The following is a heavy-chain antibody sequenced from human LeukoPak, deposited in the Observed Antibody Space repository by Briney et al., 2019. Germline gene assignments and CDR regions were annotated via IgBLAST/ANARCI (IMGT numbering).Heavy chain of an antibody. CDR2: IYYSGTT. J-gene: IGHJ4*02. Sequence: PSETLSLTCTVSGGSISNAAYYWSWIRQHPGKGLEWIGYIYYSGTTYYNPSLKSRATILVDTSKNQFSLTVSSVTAADTAVYYCARLVVSGSNYFDYWGQGTLLTVSS. V-gene: IGHV4-31*03. D-gene: IGHD1-26*01. CDR3: ARLVVSGSNYFDY. CDR1: GGSISNAAYY.